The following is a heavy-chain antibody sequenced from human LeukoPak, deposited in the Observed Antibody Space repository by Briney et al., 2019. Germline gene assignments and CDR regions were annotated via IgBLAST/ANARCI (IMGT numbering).Heavy chain of an antibody. CDR2: IYHSGST. D-gene: IGHD3-10*01. CDR1: GFTVNSNY. CDR3: ASVSDGFGMDV. Sequence: GSLRLSCAASGFTVNSNYMSWVRQPPGKGLEWIGEIYHSGSTNYNPSLKSRVTISVDKSKNQFSLKLSSVTAADTAVYYCASVSDGFGMDVWGQGTTVTVSS. V-gene: IGHV4-4*02. J-gene: IGHJ6*02.